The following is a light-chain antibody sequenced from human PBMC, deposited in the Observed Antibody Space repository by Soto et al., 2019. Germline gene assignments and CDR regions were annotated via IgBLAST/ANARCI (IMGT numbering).Light chain of an antibody. J-gene: IGKJ4*01. V-gene: IGKV1-5*03. CDR2: KTS. Sequence: DIQMTQSPSTLSASVGDRVTITCRASQSISNWLAWYQQKPGKAPKLLIYKTSNLDSGVPSRFSGSGSGTEFSLTISSLQPVVFATNYAQKYKFFSPTFGGGPGGEV. CDR1: QSISNW. CDR3: QKYKFFSPT.